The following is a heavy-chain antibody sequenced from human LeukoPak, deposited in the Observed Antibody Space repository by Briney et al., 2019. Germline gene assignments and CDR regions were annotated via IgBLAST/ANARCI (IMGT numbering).Heavy chain of an antibody. D-gene: IGHD1-26*01. V-gene: IGHV3-21*01. CDR3: ARAPYSGLLRNIDYYYYYYMDV. Sequence: PGGSLRLSCAASGFTFSSYSMNWVRQAPGKGLEWVSSISSSSSYIYYADSVKGRFTISRDNAKNSLYLQMNSLRAEDTAVYYCARAPYSGLLRNIDYYYYYYMDVWGKGTTVTVSS. J-gene: IGHJ6*03. CDR2: ISSSSSYI. CDR1: GFTFSSYS.